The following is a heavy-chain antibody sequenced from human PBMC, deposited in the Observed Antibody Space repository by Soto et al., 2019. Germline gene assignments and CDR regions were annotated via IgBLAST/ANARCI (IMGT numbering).Heavy chain of an antibody. D-gene: IGHD1-26*01. Sequence: SETLSLTCAVSGDSISTSNWWNWVRQPPGKGLDWIGEISHNGGTNYNPSLKSRVTISLDKSKNEFSLMLASVTAADTAVYYCARRIVGASRHFDYWGQGTLVTVSS. V-gene: IGHV4-4*02. CDR2: ISHNGGT. J-gene: IGHJ4*02. CDR3: ARRIVGASRHFDY. CDR1: GDSISTSNW.